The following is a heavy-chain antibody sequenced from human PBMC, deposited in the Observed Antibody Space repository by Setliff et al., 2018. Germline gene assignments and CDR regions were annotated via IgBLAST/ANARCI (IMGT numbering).Heavy chain of an antibody. CDR3: AGSQGSGGYYSNSPYYFHY. V-gene: IGHV4-59*03. CDR2: VYYTGDT. J-gene: IGHJ4*02. D-gene: IGHD3-10*01. Sequence: SETLSLTCTVSGGSISSYYWSWIRQPPGKELEWMAYVYYTGDTYYNPSLKSRISISIDTSKNQFSLNLISVAAADTAVYYCAGSQGSGGYYSNSPYYFHYWGQGTLVTVSS. CDR1: GGSISSYY.